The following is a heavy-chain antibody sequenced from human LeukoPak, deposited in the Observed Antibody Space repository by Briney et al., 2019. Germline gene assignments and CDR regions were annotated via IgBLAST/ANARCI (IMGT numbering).Heavy chain of an antibody. CDR3: ARSTGDSGGYYYFDY. V-gene: IGHV3-33*01. CDR1: GFSFSSYG. J-gene: IGHJ4*02. CDR2: IWYDGNNK. D-gene: IGHD3-22*01. Sequence: PGGSLRLSCAASGFSFSSYGMHWVRQAPGKGLEWVTIIWYDGNNKYYGDSVKGRFTISRDNSKNTLFLQMNSLRAEDTAVYYCARSTGDSGGYYYFDYWGQGTLVTVSS.